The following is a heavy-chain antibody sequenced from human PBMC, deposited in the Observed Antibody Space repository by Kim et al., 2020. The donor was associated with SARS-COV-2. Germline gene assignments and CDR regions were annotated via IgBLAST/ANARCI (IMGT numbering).Heavy chain of an antibody. J-gene: IGHJ4*02. CDR2: ISYDGSNK. CDR3: AKDQGYNWNDSVFDY. Sequence: GGSLRLSCAASGFTFSSYGMHWVRQAPGKGLEWVAVISYDGSNKYYADSVKGRFTISRDNSKNTLYLQMNSLRAEDTAVYYCAKDQGYNWNDSVFDYWGQGTLVTVSS. V-gene: IGHV3-30*18. D-gene: IGHD1-20*01. CDR1: GFTFSSYG.